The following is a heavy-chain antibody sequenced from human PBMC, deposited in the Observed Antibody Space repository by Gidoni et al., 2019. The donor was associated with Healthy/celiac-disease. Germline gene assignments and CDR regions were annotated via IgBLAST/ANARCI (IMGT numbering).Heavy chain of an antibody. Sequence: QVQLVESGGGVVQPGRSLRLSCAASGFTFSSYAMHWVRQAPGKGLEWVAVISYDGSNQYYADSVKGRFTISRDNSKNTLYLQMNSLRAEDTAVYYCARHYSSGWYPLTSQPVDYWGQGTLVTVSS. V-gene: IGHV3-30-3*01. CDR1: GFTFSSYA. D-gene: IGHD6-19*01. J-gene: IGHJ4*02. CDR2: ISYDGSNQ. CDR3: ARHYSSGWYPLTSQPVDY.